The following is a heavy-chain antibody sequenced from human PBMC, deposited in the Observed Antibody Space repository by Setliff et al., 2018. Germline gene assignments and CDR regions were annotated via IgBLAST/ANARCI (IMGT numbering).Heavy chain of an antibody. V-gene: IGHV4-39*01. D-gene: IGHD6-13*01. Sequence: PSETLSLTCTVSGGSINSGVYYWGWIRQPPGKGLEWIGRIYHGGDTYYNASLKSRLTISVDTSKNQFSLKLTSVTAADTAVYYCARGPGSSSWPGDYYLDYWGQGTLVTVSS. CDR3: ARGPGSSSWPGDYYLDY. CDR1: GGSINSGVYY. CDR2: IYHGGDT. J-gene: IGHJ4*02.